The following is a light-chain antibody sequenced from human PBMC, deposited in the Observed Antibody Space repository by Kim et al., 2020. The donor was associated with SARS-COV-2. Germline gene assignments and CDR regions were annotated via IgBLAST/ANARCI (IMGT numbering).Light chain of an antibody. J-gene: IGKJ5*01. CDR1: QSVGTY. CDR2: DAS. Sequence: VVRQSPTLSLSPGERATLSCRASQSVGTYLAWYQQKPGQAPRLLIYDASKRATGIPARFRGSGSGTDFTLTIGTLEPEDSAVYYCQQRGNFGQGTRLEIK. V-gene: IGKV3-11*01. CDR3: QQRGN.